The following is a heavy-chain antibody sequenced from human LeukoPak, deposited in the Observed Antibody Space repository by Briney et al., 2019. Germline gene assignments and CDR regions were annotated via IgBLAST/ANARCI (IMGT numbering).Heavy chain of an antibody. Sequence: SETLSLTCTVSGGSISSYYWSWIRQPPGKGLEWIGYIYYSGSTNYNPSLKSRVTISVDTSKNQFSLKLSSVTAADTAVYYCALWFGDRYYYYGMDVWGQGTTVTVSS. CDR3: ALWFGDRYYYYGMDV. J-gene: IGHJ6*02. CDR1: GGSISSYY. V-gene: IGHV4-59*12. CDR2: IYYSGST. D-gene: IGHD3-10*01.